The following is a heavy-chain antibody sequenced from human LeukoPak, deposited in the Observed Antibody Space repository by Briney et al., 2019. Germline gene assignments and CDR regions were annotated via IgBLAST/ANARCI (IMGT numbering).Heavy chain of an antibody. D-gene: IGHD4-17*01. V-gene: IGHV3-23*01. CDR3: AKARGTDYGDYVIFDY. CDR1: GFTFSSYG. J-gene: IGHJ4*02. Sequence: GGSLRLSCAASGFTFSSYGMAWVRQGPGKGLEWVSSISGSGGDTYYADSVKGHFTISRDNSKNTLFLQMNSLRAEDTAVYYCAKARGTDYGDYVIFDYWGQGTLVTVSS. CDR2: ISGSGGDT.